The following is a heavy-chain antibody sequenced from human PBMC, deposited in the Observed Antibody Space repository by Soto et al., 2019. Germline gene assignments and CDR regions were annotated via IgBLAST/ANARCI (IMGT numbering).Heavy chain of an antibody. Sequence: EVQLVESGGGLVQPGGSLRLSCAASGFTFTTYSMNWVRQAPGKGLEWVSYISSSSSTTHYADSVKGRFTISRDNAKNSLYWKITSRRDGDTVLYSCARDAGPGGYGGREPLVTV. D-gene: IGHD3-16*01. J-gene: IGHJ4*02. CDR3: ARDAGPGGY. V-gene: IGHV3-48*02. CDR1: GFTFTTYS. CDR2: ISSSSSTT.